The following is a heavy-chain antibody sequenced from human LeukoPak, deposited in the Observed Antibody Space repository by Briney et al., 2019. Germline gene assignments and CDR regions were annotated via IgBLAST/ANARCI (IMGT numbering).Heavy chain of an antibody. CDR2: ISGSGGST. Sequence: GGSLRLSCAASGFTFSSYAMRWVRQAPGKGLDWVSGISGSGGSTDYADSVKGRFNISRDNSKNTLYLQMNSLRAEDTAVYYCAKGTIMARYYGMDVWGQGTTVTVSS. V-gene: IGHV3-23*01. CDR1: GFTFSSYA. J-gene: IGHJ6*02. D-gene: IGHD3-16*01. CDR3: AKGTIMARYYGMDV.